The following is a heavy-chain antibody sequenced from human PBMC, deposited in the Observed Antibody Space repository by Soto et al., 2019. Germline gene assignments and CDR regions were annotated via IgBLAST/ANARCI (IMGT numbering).Heavy chain of an antibody. CDR2: LYYSGCT. V-gene: IGHV4-59*08. CDR1: NGSIINYY. Sequence: QVQLQESGPGLVKPSETLSLTCTVSNGSIINYYWSWIRQPPGKGLGWIGFLYYSGCTKYNPYLKGRVTMSVDNARNQLAPKRPAAQAAETTVSYCGRRVTLATTPGDAFDLWGQGTMVNVSS. D-gene: IGHD4-17*01. J-gene: IGHJ3*01. CDR3: GRRVTLATTPGDAFDL.